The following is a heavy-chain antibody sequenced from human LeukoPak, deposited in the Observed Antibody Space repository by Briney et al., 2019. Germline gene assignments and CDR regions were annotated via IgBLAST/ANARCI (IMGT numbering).Heavy chain of an antibody. CDR1: GGSISSGDYY. Sequence: SETLSLTCTVSGGSISSGDYYWSWIRQPPGKGLEWIGYIYYSGSTNYNPSLKSRVTISVDTSKNQFSLKLSSVTAADTAVYYCARDTRSLVGGMDVWGQGTTVTVSS. CDR3: ARDTRSLVGGMDV. CDR2: IYYSGST. V-gene: IGHV4-61*08. D-gene: IGHD2-15*01. J-gene: IGHJ6*02.